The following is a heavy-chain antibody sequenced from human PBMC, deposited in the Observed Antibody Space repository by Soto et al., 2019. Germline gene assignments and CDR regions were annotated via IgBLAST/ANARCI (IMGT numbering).Heavy chain of an antibody. CDR1: GYTFTSYD. Sequence: QMQLVQSGAEVKKPGASVKVSCKASGYTFTSYDIDWVRQATGQGLEWMGWMSPKSGNTGYAQKFQGRVTMTRNTSISTAYMELSNLRSDDTAVYYCARGSPRDGKLMMHAITPGFEYWGQGTLVTVST. V-gene: IGHV1-8*01. CDR3: ARGSPRDGKLMMHAITPGFEY. J-gene: IGHJ4*02. CDR2: MSPKSGNT. D-gene: IGHD2-8*01.